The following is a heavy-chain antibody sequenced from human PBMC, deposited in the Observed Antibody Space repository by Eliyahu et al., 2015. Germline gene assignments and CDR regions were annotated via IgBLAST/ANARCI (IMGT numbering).Heavy chain of an antibody. CDR3: ARGSVSTYGSGAFDI. J-gene: IGHJ3*02. CDR2: IDWDDDK. Sequence: QVTLKESGPALVKPTQTLTLTCTFSGXSLSSPAMRLSWIRQPPGQALQWLARIDWDDDKFYSASLKTRLTIFKDTSKNQVVLTMTNMDPVDTAMYYCARGSVSTYGSGAFDIWGQGTMVTVSS. V-gene: IGHV2-70*04. CDR1: GXSLSSPAMR. D-gene: IGHD3-10*01.